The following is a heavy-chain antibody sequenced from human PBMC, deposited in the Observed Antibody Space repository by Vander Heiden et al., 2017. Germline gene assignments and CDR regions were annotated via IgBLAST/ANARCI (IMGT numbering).Heavy chain of an antibody. Sequence: EVQLVESGGGLVKPGGSLRLSCAASGFTFSSYSMNWVRQAPGKGLEWVSSISSSSSYIYYADSVKGRFTISRDNAKNSLYLQMNSLRAEDTAVYYCARDFLKPLYYGMDVWGQGTTVTVSS. CDR2: ISSSSSYI. V-gene: IGHV3-21*01. J-gene: IGHJ6*02. CDR3: ARDFLKPLYYGMDV. CDR1: GFTFSSYS.